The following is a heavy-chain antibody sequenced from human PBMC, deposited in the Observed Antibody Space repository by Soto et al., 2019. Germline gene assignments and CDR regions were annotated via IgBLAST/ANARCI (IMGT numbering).Heavy chain of an antibody. Sequence: GSLRLSCAASGFTFSSYGMHWVRQAPGKGLEWVAVIWYDGSNKYYADSVKGRFTISRDNSKNTLYLQMNSLRAEDTAVYYCARDSSRYCSSTSCYYGHLDYWGQGTLVTVSS. CDR3: ARDSSRYCSSTSCYYGHLDY. D-gene: IGHD2-2*01. CDR1: GFTFSSYG. CDR2: IWYDGSNK. V-gene: IGHV3-33*01. J-gene: IGHJ4*02.